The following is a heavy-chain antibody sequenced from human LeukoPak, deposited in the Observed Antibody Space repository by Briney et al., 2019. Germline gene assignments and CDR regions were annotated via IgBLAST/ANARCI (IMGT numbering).Heavy chain of an antibody. V-gene: IGHV1-18*01. J-gene: IGHJ6*02. CDR2: ISAYNGNT. CDR3: ARSIAVVGYYYYYGMDV. D-gene: IGHD6-19*01. Sequence: ASVKLSCKASGYTFTSYGISWVRQAPGPGLEWMGWISAYNGNTNYAQKLQGRVTMTTDTSTSTAYMELRSLRSDDTAVYYCARSIAVVGYYYYYGMDVWGQGTTVTVSS. CDR1: GYTFTSYG.